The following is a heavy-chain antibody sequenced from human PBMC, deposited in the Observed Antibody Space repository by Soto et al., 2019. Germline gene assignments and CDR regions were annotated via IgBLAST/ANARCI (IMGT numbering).Heavy chain of an antibody. CDR1: GFTFSSYG. CDR2: IWYDGSNK. D-gene: IGHD6-13*01. CDR3: ARGPRQLVPSMDV. J-gene: IGHJ6*02. V-gene: IGHV3-33*01. Sequence: GGSLRLSCAATGFTFSSYGMHWVRQAPGKGLEWVAVIWYDGSNKYYADSVKGRFTISRDNSKNTLYLQMNSLRAEDTAVYYCARGPRQLVPSMDVWGQGTTVTVSS.